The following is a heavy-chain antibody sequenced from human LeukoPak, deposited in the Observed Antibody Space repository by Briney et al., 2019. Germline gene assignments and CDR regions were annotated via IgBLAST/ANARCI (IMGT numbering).Heavy chain of an antibody. Sequence: SETLSLTCTVSGGSISSYYWSWIRQPPGKGLEWIGYIYYSGSTYYNPSLKSRVTISVDTPKNQFSLKLSSVTAADTAVYYCARDGMTSATVAFDVWGQGTMVTVSS. V-gene: IGHV4-59*12. D-gene: IGHD4-17*01. CDR1: GGSISSYY. J-gene: IGHJ3*01. CDR2: IYYSGST. CDR3: ARDGMTSATVAFDV.